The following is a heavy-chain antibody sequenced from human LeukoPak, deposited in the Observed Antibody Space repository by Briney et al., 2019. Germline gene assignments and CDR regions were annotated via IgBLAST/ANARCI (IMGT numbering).Heavy chain of an antibody. CDR3: AKCIVGATAPFDY. CDR2: ISGSDDGT. V-gene: IGHV3-23*01. D-gene: IGHD1-26*01. Sequence: GGSLRLSCAASGFTFSTYAVSWVRQIPGKGLEWVSAISGSDDGTYYADSVKGRFTISRDNSKNTLYLQMNSLRAEDTAVYYCAKCIVGATAPFDYWGQGTLVTVSS. CDR1: GFTFSTYA. J-gene: IGHJ4*02.